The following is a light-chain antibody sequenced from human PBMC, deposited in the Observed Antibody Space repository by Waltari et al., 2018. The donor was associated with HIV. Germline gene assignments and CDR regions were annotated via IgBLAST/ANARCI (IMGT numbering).Light chain of an antibody. J-gene: IGLJ1*01. Sequence: QSELTQPASVSGTPGQTVTFSCSGGRSNIGSNTVNWYSQFPGAAPKLLISSNMQRPSGVPDRFAGSKSGTSASLAISGLQSGDEADYYCAAWDDSLNVYLFGPGTKATVL. CDR1: RSNIGSNT. CDR3: AAWDDSLNVYL. CDR2: SNM. V-gene: IGLV1-44*01.